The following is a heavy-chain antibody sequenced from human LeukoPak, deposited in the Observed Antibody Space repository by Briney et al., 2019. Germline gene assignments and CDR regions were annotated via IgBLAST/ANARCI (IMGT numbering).Heavy chain of an antibody. CDR1: GFTFSSYA. V-gene: IGHV3-23*01. CDR3: ARNQEIDYYDSSGFYWGVEY. CDR2: ISGSGGST. D-gene: IGHD3-22*01. J-gene: IGHJ4*02. Sequence: GGSLRLSCAASGFTFSSYAMSWVRQAPGKGLEWVSAISGSGGSTYYADSVKGRFTISRDNAKNPLYLQMDSLRAEDTAVYYCARNQEIDYYDSSGFYWGVEYWGQGTLVTVSS.